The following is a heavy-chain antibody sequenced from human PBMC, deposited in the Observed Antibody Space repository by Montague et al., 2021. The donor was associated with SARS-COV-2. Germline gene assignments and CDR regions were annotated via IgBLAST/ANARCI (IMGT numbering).Heavy chain of an antibody. D-gene: IGHD3-22*01. V-gene: IGHV4-34*01. J-gene: IGHJ4*02. CDR2: NDHSGST. CDR3: ARGRVEITRIAVIFTGEIYYYAY. Sequence: SETLSLTCAVYGGSFSGYNWWWIRQSPGKELVWFVENDHSGSTKYNPSPKRRLTLSVDTSKNQFSLKLSSVTAADTAVYYCARGRVEITRIAVIFTGEIYYYAYWGRGTLVTVSS. CDR1: GGSFSGYN.